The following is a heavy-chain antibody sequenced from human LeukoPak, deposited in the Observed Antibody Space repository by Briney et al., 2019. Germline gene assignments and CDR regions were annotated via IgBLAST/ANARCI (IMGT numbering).Heavy chain of an antibody. CDR3: ARDAPDCSSTSCYYY. V-gene: IGHV1-69*05. CDR1: GGTFSSYA. J-gene: IGHJ4*02. D-gene: IGHD2-2*01. Sequence: SVKVSCKASGGTFSSYAISWVRQAPGQGLEWMGGITPIFGTANYAQKFQGRVTITTDESTSTAYMELSSLRSEDTAVYYCARDAPDCSSTSCYYYWGQGTLVTVSS. CDR2: ITPIFGTA.